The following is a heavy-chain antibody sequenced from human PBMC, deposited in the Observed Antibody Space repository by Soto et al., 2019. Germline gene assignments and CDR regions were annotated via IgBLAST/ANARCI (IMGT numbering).Heavy chain of an antibody. CDR1: GYTCSSYR. Sequence: QVQLVQFGAEVKKPGASVKVSCKASGYTCSSYRISWVRQAPGQGPEWMGWIHAYNGDTKYAQKFQDRLIMTTDTSTSTAYMELRSLTSDDTAVYYCARADYGVDDYWGQGTLVTVSS. CDR2: IHAYNGDT. D-gene: IGHD4-17*01. CDR3: ARADYGVDDY. V-gene: IGHV1-18*01. J-gene: IGHJ4*02.